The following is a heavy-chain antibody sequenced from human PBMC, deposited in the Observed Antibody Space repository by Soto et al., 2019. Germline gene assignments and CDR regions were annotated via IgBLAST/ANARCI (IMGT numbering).Heavy chain of an antibody. J-gene: IGHJ3*02. Sequence: QVQLQESGPGLVKPSQTLSLTCTVSGGSISSGDYYWSWIRQPPGKGLEWIGYIYYSGSTYYNPSLKSRVTISVDTSKNQFSLKLSSVTAADTAVYYCARVWGEVGVVAAHDAFDIWGQGTMVTVSS. V-gene: IGHV4-30-4*01. CDR1: GGSISSGDYY. CDR3: ARVWGEVGVVAAHDAFDI. CDR2: IYYSGST. D-gene: IGHD2-15*01.